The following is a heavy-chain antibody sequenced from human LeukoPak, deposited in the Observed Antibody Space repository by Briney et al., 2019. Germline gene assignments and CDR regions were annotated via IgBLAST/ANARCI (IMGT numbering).Heavy chain of an antibody. D-gene: IGHD1-1*01. V-gene: IGHV3-74*03. CDR3: AKDRIRWGATGAPYYFDY. CDR2: TNTDGSST. Sequence: GGSLRLSCAASGFTFSSYWMHWVRQAPGKGLVWVSGTNTDGSSTMYADSVKGRFTIAKDNAKNTLYLQMNSLRAEDTAVYYCAKDRIRWGATGAPYYFDYWGQGTLVTVSS. J-gene: IGHJ4*02. CDR1: GFTFSSYW.